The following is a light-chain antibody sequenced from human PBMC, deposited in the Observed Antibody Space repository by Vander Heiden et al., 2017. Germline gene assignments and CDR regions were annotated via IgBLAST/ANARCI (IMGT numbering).Light chain of an antibody. V-gene: IGKV1-39*01. CDR2: AAS. Sequence: DIQMTPSPSSLSASVGDRVTISCRASQNIAGFVNWYQQKPGKAPKPLIYAASSLQSGVPSRFSGSGSGTDFTLTISSLQPEDSATYYCQQRNTYPLVFGGGTKVEIK. CDR3: QQRNTYPLV. CDR1: QNIAGF. J-gene: IGKJ4*01.